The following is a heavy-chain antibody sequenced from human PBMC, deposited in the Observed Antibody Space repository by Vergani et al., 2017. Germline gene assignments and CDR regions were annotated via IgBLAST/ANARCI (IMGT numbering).Heavy chain of an antibody. V-gene: IGHV3-23*01. Sequence: EVQLLESGGGLVQPGGSLRLSCAASGFTFSSHVMSWVGQGHGQGLEWVSSIKNTGDSTHYADSVKGRFTISRDNSKNTLYLQMNSLRVEDTAVYYCGRGSDNYNWGQGTLVTVSS. CDR1: GFTFSSHV. CDR2: IKNTGDST. D-gene: IGHD5-24*01. CDR3: GRGSDNYN. J-gene: IGHJ4*02.